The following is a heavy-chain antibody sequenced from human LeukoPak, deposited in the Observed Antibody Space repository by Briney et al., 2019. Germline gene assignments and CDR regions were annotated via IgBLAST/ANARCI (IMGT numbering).Heavy chain of an antibody. CDR2: IYYSGST. D-gene: IGHD1-26*01. CDR3: ARREGALKYFDY. V-gene: IGHV4-39*01. Sequence: SETLSLTCSVSGGSISTNSYYWGWIRQPPGKGLEWIATIYYSGSTYYNPSPKSRVTISVDTSKNQFSLKPSSVTAADTAVYYCARREGALKYFDYWGQGTLVTVSS. CDR1: GGSISTNSYY. J-gene: IGHJ4*02.